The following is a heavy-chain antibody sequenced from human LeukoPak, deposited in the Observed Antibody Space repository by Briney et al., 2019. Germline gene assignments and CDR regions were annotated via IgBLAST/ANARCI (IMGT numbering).Heavy chain of an antibody. D-gene: IGHD6-19*01. Sequence: SETLSLTCAVYGGSFSGYYWSWIRQPPGKGLAWIGEINHSGSTNYNPSLKSRVTISVDTSKNQFSLKLSSVTAADTAVYYCARRYSSGWYAYWGQGTLVTVSS. CDR1: GGSFSGYY. CDR3: ARRYSSGWYAY. J-gene: IGHJ4*02. V-gene: IGHV4-34*01. CDR2: INHSGST.